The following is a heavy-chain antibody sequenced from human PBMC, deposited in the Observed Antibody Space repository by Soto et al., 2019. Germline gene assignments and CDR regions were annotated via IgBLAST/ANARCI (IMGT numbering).Heavy chain of an antibody. V-gene: IGHV4-59*01. J-gene: IGHJ5*02. CDR1: GGSISSYY. CDR2: IYYSGST. D-gene: IGHD4-17*01. CDR3: ARAYGDYFNWFDP. Sequence: SETLSLTCTVSGGSISSYYWSWIRQPPGKGLEWIGYIYYSGSTNYNPSLKSRVTISVDTSKNQFSLKLSSVTAADTAVYYCARAYGDYFNWFDPWGQGTLVTVSS.